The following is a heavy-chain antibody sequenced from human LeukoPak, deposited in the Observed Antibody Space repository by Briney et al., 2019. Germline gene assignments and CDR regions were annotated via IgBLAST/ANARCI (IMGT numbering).Heavy chain of an antibody. Sequence: ASVKVSCKASGYSFRNYGISWVRQAPGQGLEYMGWISVYNGNTNYAQRLQGRVTMTADTSTSTVYMELRSLRSDDTAVYYCARGGGGYYGSGSYLNDHWGQGTLVTVSS. CDR2: ISVYNGNT. D-gene: IGHD3-10*01. CDR3: ARGGGGYYGSGSYLNDH. CDR1: GYSFRNYG. V-gene: IGHV1-18*01. J-gene: IGHJ4*02.